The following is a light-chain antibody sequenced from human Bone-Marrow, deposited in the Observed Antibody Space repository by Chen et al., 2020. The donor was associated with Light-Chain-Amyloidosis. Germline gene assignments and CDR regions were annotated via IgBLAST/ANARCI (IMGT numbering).Light chain of an antibody. V-gene: IGKV1-5*01. J-gene: IGKJ1*01. CDR2: DAS. CDR1: KTITNW. Sequence: IQMTQSPSALSASVGDKITITCRARKTITNWVAWYQQKPGKAPKLLIYDASTLHSGVPSRFSASGSGTEFTLAITSLQPDALATYYCQQYKSYLATFGQGTKV. CDR3: QQYKSYLAT.